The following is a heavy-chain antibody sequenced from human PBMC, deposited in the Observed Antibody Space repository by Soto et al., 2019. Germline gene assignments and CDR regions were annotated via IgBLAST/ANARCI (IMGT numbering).Heavy chain of an antibody. Sequence: PGGSVRLSCSASGFTFSIYAMHWVRQAPGKGLEYVSSISTNGGSTDYADSVKGRFTISRDNSKNTVYLQMSSLRAEDTAVYYCVKGEYYYDSSGYYPFDYWGQGTLVTVSS. CDR1: GFTFSIYA. J-gene: IGHJ4*02. D-gene: IGHD3-22*01. V-gene: IGHV3-64D*06. CDR3: VKGEYYYDSSGYYPFDY. CDR2: ISTNGGST.